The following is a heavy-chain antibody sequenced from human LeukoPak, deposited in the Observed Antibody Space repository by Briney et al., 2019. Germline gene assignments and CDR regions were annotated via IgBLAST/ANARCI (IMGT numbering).Heavy chain of an antibody. D-gene: IGHD1-26*01. CDR3: AKITVGATTGDY. CDR1: GFTFSSYG. CDR2: IRYDGSNK. Sequence: GGSLRLSCAASGFTFSSYGMHWVRQAPGKGLEWVAFIRYDGSNKYYADSVKGRFTISRDNSKNTLYLQMNSLRAEDTAVYYWAKITVGATTGDYWGQGTLVTVSS. J-gene: IGHJ4*02. V-gene: IGHV3-30*02.